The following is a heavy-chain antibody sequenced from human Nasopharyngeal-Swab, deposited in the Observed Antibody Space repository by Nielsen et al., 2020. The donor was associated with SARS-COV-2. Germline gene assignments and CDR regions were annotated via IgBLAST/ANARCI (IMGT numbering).Heavy chain of an antibody. CDR2: INPNSGGT. CDR3: ARVGHHQYYDILTGFGPKHHYGMDV. CDR1: GYTFTGYY. Sequence: ASVKVSCKASGYTFTGYYMHWVRQAPGQGLEWMGRINPNSGGTNYAQKFQGRVTMTRDTSISTAYMELSRLRSDDTAVYYCARVGHHQYYDILTGFGPKHHYGMDVWGQGTTVTVSS. J-gene: IGHJ6*02. D-gene: IGHD3-9*01. V-gene: IGHV1-2*06.